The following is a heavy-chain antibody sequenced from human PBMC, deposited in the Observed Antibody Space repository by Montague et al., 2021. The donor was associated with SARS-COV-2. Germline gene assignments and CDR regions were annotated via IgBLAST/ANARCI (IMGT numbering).Heavy chain of an antibody. J-gene: IGHJ6*03. CDR1: NGSVSSFY. Sequence: SETLSLTCAVFNGSVSSFYWNWIRQPPGKGLEWIGEISNGGSTHYNSSLKSRVTISVDTSKNQFSLNLRSVTAADTAVYYCARGPDHYDFWSGCYYYYMDVWGKGTTVTVSS. CDR3: ARGPDHYDFWSGCYYYYMDV. V-gene: IGHV4-34*01. CDR2: ISNGGST. D-gene: IGHD3-3*01.